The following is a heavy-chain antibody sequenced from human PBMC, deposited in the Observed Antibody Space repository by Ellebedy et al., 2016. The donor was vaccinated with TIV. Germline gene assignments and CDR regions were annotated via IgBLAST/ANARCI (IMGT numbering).Heavy chain of an antibody. CDR2: ISNSAMRT. J-gene: IGHJ4*02. D-gene: IGHD5-18*01. Sequence: GESLKISCAASGFTFTSYAMSWVRQAPGKGLEWVSTISNSAMRTYYADSVKGRFTISRDNSKSTVDLQMNSLRAEDTAVYFCAKDRTPGDGYWVFDYWGQGTLVTVSS. CDR3: AKDRTPGDGYWVFDY. V-gene: IGHV3-23*01. CDR1: GFTFTSYA.